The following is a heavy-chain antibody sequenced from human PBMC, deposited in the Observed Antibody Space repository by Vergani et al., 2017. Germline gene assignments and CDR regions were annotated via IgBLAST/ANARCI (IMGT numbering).Heavy chain of an antibody. CDR2: ISSSSYI. V-gene: IGHV3-21*01. J-gene: IGHJ4*02. CDR1: GFTFSSYS. Sequence: EVQLVESGGGLVKPGGSLRLSCAASGFTFSSYSMNWVRQAPGKGLEWVSSISSSSYIYYADSVKGRFTISRDNAKNSLYLQMNSLRAEDTAVYYCARATRLSQFDYWGQGTLVTVSS. CDR3: ARATRLSQFDY. D-gene: IGHD2/OR15-2a*01.